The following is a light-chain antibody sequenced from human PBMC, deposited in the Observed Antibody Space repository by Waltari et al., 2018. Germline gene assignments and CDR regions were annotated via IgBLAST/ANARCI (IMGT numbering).Light chain of an antibody. J-gene: IGKJ2*02. CDR3: QQRTNWPRT. CDR2: DAS. CDR1: QTISTY. Sequence: EIVLTQSPATLSLSTGEGAILSCRASQTISTYLAWYQQKAGQAPRLLIYDASKRATGIPARFSGSGSGTDFTLTISSLEPEDFALYYCQQRTNWPRTFGQGTKLEIK. V-gene: IGKV3-11*01.